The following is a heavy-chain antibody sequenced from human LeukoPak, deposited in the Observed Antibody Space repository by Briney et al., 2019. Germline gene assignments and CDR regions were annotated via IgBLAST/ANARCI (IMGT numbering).Heavy chain of an antibody. V-gene: IGHV4-4*02. Sequence: PSGTLSLTCAVSGDSISSSNRCSWVRQPPGKGLEWIGEIYHSGSTNYNPSLKSRVTISVDKSKNQFSLKLSSVTAADTAVYYCATLLCSSTTCYFAYWGQGTLVTVS. D-gene: IGHD2-2*01. CDR2: IYHSGST. J-gene: IGHJ4*02. CDR1: GDSISSSNR. CDR3: ATLLCSSTTCYFAY.